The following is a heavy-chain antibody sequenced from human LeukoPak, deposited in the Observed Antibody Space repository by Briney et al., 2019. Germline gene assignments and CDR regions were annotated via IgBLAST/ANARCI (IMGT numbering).Heavy chain of an antibody. CDR3: ARGNSITGTTGMGFDP. V-gene: IGHV4-38-2*02. D-gene: IGHD1-20*01. Sequence: SETLSLTCTVSGYSINSGYYWSWIRQPPGKRLEWIGSIYYSGSTYYNPSLKSRVTISVDRSKNQFSLKLSSVTAADTAVYYCARGNSITGTTGMGFDPWGQGTLVTVSS. J-gene: IGHJ5*02. CDR2: IYYSGST. CDR1: GYSINSGYY.